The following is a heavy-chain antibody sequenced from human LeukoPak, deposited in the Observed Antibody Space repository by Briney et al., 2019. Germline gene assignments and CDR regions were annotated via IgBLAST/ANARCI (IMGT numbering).Heavy chain of an antibody. CDR3: ARDSYSRSPYFQY. J-gene: IGHJ1*01. D-gene: IGHD6-6*01. CDR1: GYTFPSYG. Sequence: ASVKVSCKASGYTFPSYGISWVRQAPGQGLEWMGWISAYNGNTNYAQKLQGRVTMTTDTSTNPAYMEPRSLRSDDTAVYYCARDSYSRSPYFQYWGQGTLVTVSS. V-gene: IGHV1-18*01. CDR2: ISAYNGNT.